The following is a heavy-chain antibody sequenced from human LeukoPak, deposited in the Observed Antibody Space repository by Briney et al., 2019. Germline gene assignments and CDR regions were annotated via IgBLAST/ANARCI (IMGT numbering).Heavy chain of an antibody. CDR2: INHSGST. Sequence: SETLSLTCTVSGYSISTGYYWSWIRPPPGKGLEWIGEINHSGSTNYNPSLKSRVTISVHTSRSQFSLKLSSVTAADTAVYYCAREAFEGAKPEYFQHWGQGTLVTVSS. V-gene: IGHV4-38-2*02. D-gene: IGHD1-26*01. J-gene: IGHJ1*01. CDR1: GYSISTGYY. CDR3: AREAFEGAKPEYFQH.